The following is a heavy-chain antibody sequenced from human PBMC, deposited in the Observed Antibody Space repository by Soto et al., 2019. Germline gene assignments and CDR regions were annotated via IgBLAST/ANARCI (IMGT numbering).Heavy chain of an antibody. CDR2: LYWNDDN. CDR1: GFSLSASAVG. J-gene: IGHJ4*02. Sequence: QITLKESGPTLVKPTQTLTLTCTFSGFSLSASAVGVGWIRQPPGKALEWLALLYWNDDNHYSPSLRSRLTLTKDTSKNQVVLTMTNMDPVDTATYYCAHGSGWLSDSWGQGVLVTVSS. V-gene: IGHV2-5*01. D-gene: IGHD6-19*01. CDR3: AHGSGWLSDS.